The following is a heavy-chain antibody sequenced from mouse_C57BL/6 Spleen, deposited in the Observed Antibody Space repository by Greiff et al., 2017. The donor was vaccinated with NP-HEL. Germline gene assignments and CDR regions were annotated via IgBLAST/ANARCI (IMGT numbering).Heavy chain of an antibody. CDR1: GYTFTSYW. CDR2: IYPSDSET. CDR3: ARGAAGTYFDV. Sequence: QVQLQQSVAELVRPGSSVKLSCKASGYTFTSYWMDWVKQRPGPGLEWIGNIYPSDSETHYNQKFKDKATLTVDTSSSTAYMQLSSLTSEDAAVYYCARGAAGTYFDVRGTGTTVTVSS. D-gene: IGHD4-1*01. J-gene: IGHJ1*03. V-gene: IGHV1-61*01.